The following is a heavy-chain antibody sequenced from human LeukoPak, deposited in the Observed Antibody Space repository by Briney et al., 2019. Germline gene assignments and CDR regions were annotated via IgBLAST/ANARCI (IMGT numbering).Heavy chain of an antibody. CDR2: IKRDGSEK. CDR3: ARGTDSSGYPGDY. Sequence: GGSLRLSCAASGFIFSSYWMSWVRQAPGKGLEWVANIKRDGSEKYYVDSVKGRFTISRDNAKNSLCLQMNSLRAEDTAVYYCARGTDSSGYPGDYWGQGTLVTVS. D-gene: IGHD3-22*01. V-gene: IGHV3-7*05. J-gene: IGHJ4*02. CDR1: GFIFSSYW.